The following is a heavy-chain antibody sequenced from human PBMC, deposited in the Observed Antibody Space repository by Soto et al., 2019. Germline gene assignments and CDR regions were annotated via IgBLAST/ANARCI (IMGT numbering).Heavy chain of an antibody. J-gene: IGHJ5*02. V-gene: IGHV4-4*02. D-gene: IGHD4-17*01. CDR1: SGSISSSNW. Sequence: QVQLQESGPGLVKPSGTLSLTCAVSSGSISSSNWWSWVRQPPGKGLEWIGEIYHRGSTNYNPSLKRRVTISVDKSKNQFSLKLSSVTAADTAVYYWARDLHDYGDSGWFDPWGQGTLVTVSS. CDR3: ARDLHDYGDSGWFDP. CDR2: IYHRGST.